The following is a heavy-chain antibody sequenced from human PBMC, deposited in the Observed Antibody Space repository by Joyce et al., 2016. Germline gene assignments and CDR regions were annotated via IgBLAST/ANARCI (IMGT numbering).Heavy chain of an antibody. CDR1: GDTLSEVS. D-gene: IGHD3-3*01. CDR3: TTDHTYYDFWSGYVNWFDP. V-gene: IGHV1-24*01. CDR2: FEPEEGEK. Sequence: QVQLVQSGAEVKKPGASVKVSCKVFGDTLSEVSMHWVRQAPAKGLEWMGGFEPEEGEKVYAEKFQGRLTMTEDTSSNTVYMELTSLRSEDTALYYCTTDHTYYDFWSGYVNWFDPWGQGTQVTVSS. J-gene: IGHJ5*02.